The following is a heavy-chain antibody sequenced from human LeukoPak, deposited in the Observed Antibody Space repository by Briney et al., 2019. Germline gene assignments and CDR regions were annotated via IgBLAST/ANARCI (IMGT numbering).Heavy chain of an antibody. CDR2: ISGRGGST. V-gene: IGHV3-23*01. D-gene: IGHD5-18*01. CDR1: GFTFSSYA. Sequence: GGSLRLSCAASGFTFSSYAMSWVRQAPGKGLEWVSAISGRGGSTYYADSVKGRFTISRDNPKNTLYLQMNSLRAEDTAVYYCAKEGGYAAMVGYFDYWGQGTLVTVSS. J-gene: IGHJ4*02. CDR3: AKEGGYAAMVGYFDY.